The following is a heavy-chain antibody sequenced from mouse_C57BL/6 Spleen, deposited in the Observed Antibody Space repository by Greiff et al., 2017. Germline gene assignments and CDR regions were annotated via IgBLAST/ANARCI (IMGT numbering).Heavy chain of an antibody. Sequence: EVKLEESEGGLVQPGSSMKLSCTASGFTFSDYYMAWVRQVPEKGLEWVANINYDGSSTYYLDSLKSRFIISRDNAKNILYLQMSSLKSEDTATYYCGRDRGGDWIFDNWGKGTTLTVSS. J-gene: IGHJ2*01. CDR3: GRDRGGDWIFDN. CDR1: GFTFSDYY. V-gene: IGHV5-16*01. D-gene: IGHD4-1*01. CDR2: INYDGSST.